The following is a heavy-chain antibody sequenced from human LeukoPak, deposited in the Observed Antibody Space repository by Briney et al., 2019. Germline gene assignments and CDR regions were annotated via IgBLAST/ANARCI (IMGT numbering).Heavy chain of an antibody. D-gene: IGHD6-6*01. CDR3: ARLEYSSSFDY. Sequence: PSETLSLTCTVSGGSISGYYWSWIRQPPGKGLEWIGEINHSGSTNYNPSLKSRVTISVDTSKNQFSLKLSSVTAADTAVYYCARLEYSSSFDYWGQGTLVTVSS. CDR2: INHSGST. V-gene: IGHV4-34*01. J-gene: IGHJ4*02. CDR1: GGSISGYY.